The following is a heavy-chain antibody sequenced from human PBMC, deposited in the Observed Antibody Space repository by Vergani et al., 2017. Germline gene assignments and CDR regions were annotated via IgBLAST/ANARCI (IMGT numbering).Heavy chain of an antibody. J-gene: IGHJ3*02. Sequence: EVQLVESGGGLVQPGGSLRLSCAASGFTFSNYWMSWVRQAPGKGLEWVANIKQDRSEKYYVDSVKGRFTIARDNAKNTRYLQMNSLRAEDTAVYYYAKDRVNRMNNWSDGSDAFDIWGQGTMVTVSS. CDR2: IKQDRSEK. CDR1: GFTFSNYW. D-gene: IGHD1-20*01. CDR3: AKDRVNRMNNWSDGSDAFDI. V-gene: IGHV3-7*03.